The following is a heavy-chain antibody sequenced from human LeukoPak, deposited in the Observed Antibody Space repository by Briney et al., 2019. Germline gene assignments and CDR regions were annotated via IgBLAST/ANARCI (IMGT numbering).Heavy chain of an antibody. CDR1: GYTFTSYY. J-gene: IGHJ4*02. CDR3: ARARVGAIGFDY. Sequence: ASVKVSCKASGYTFTSYYMHWVRQAPGQGLEWMGIINPSGGSTSYAQKFQGRVTMTRDMSTSTAYMELSSLRSEDTAVYYCARARVGAIGFDYWGQGSLVTVSP. D-gene: IGHD1-26*01. V-gene: IGHV1-46*01. CDR2: INPSGGST.